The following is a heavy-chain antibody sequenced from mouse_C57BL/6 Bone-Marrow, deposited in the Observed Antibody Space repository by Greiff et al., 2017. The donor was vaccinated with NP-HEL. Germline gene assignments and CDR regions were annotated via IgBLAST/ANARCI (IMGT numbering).Heavy chain of an antibody. CDR1: GFNIKDDY. Sequence: EVKLVESGAELVRPGASVKLSCTASGFNIKDDYMHWVKQRPEQGLEWIGWIDPENGDTEYASKFQGKATITADTSSTTAYLQLSSLTSEDTAVYYCTTFYYYGSSPWYFDVWGTGTTVTVSS. CDR2: IDPENGDT. V-gene: IGHV14-4*01. CDR3: TTFYYYGSSPWYFDV. J-gene: IGHJ1*03. D-gene: IGHD1-1*01.